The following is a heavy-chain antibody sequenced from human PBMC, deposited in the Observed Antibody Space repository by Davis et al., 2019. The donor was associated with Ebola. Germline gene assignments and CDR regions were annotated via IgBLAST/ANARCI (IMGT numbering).Heavy chain of an antibody. D-gene: IGHD6-13*01. V-gene: IGHV3-48*02. CDR1: GFTFSSYS. Sequence: GESLKISCAASGFTFSSYSMNWVRQAPGKGLEWVSYISSSSSTIYYADSVKGRFTISRDNAKNSLYLQMNSLRDEDTAVYYCARGYSSSWYLGAEYFQHWGQGTLVTVSS. J-gene: IGHJ1*01. CDR3: ARGYSSSWYLGAEYFQH. CDR2: ISSSSSTI.